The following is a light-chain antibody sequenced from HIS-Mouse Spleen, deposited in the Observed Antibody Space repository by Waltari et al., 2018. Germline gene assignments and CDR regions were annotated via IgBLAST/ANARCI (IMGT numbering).Light chain of an antibody. CDR1: SSDVGGYNY. Sequence: QSALTQPRSVSGSPGQSVTISCTGTSSDVGGYNYVSWYQQHPGKAPKLMIYEVSKRPSGVPDRVSGSQSGHTAALTISGLQAEDEADYYCCSYAGSYTYVFGTGTKVTVL. V-gene: IGLV2-11*01. CDR2: EVS. CDR3: CSYAGSYTYV. J-gene: IGLJ1*01.